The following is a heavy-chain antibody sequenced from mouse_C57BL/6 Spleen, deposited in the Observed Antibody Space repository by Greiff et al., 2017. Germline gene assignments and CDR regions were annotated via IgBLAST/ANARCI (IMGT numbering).Heavy chain of an antibody. Sequence: QVQLQQPGPELVKPGASVKLPCKASGYPFTSYWMHWVKRRPGQGLEWFGMIHPNSGSTNYNEKFKSKATLTVDNSSRTAYMKHISLTSEDSAVYYCAREGEYYGSSWFAYWGQGTLVTVSA. CDR3: AREGEYYGSSWFAY. D-gene: IGHD1-1*01. CDR2: IHPNSGST. J-gene: IGHJ3*01. V-gene: IGHV1-64*01. CDR1: GYPFTSYW.